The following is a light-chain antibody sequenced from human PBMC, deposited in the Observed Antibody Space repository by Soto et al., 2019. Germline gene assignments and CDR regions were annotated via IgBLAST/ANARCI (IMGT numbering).Light chain of an antibody. V-gene: IGLV2-23*01. J-gene: IGLJ1*01. Sequence: QSALAQPASVSGSPGQSITISCTGASGYVGTYSLVSWYQQHPGKAPKVVIYEGHKRPSGVPDRFSGSTSVNTASLTISGLQNDDEADYYCCLYVGATTYVFGTGTRSPS. CDR1: SGYVGTYSL. CDR3: CLYVGATTYV. CDR2: EGH.